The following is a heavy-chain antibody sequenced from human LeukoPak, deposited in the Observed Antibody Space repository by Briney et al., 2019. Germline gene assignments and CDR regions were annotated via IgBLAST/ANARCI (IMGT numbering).Heavy chain of an antibody. Sequence: KPSETLSLTCAVPGGSMKDYYWSWVRQPPGKGLQWIAYINDNGHSGYNPSLESRVTISVDTSKNHFSLRLRSVTAADTAVYYCARESAYYVRGSFSDYWGQGILVTVSS. J-gene: IGHJ4*02. V-gene: IGHV4-59*12. CDR1: GGSMKDYY. D-gene: IGHD3-16*01. CDR2: INDNGHS. CDR3: ARESAYYVRGSFSDY.